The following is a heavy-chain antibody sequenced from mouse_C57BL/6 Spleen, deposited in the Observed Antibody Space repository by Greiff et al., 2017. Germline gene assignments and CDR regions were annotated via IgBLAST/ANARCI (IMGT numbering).Heavy chain of an antibody. J-gene: IGHJ3*01. V-gene: IGHV1-80*01. CDR2: IYPGDGDT. CDR3: AVYYYGSRGFAY. CDR1: GYAFSSYW. D-gene: IGHD1-1*01. Sequence: VQLKESGAELVKPGASVKISCKASGYAFSSYWMNWVKQRPGKGLEWIGQIYPGDGDTNYNGKFKGKATLTADKSSSTAYMQLSSLTSEDSAVYFCAVYYYGSRGFAYWGQGTLVTVSA.